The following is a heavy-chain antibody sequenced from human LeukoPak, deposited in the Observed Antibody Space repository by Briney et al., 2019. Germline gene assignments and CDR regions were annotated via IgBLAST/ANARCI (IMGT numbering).Heavy chain of an antibody. D-gene: IGHD6-13*01. Sequence: ASVKVSCKVSGYTLTELSMHWVRQAPGKGLEWMGGFDPEDGETIYAQKFQGRVTMTEDTSTDTAYMELSSLRSEDTAVYYCATNPHSSSPDDYYGMDVWGQGTTATVSS. CDR2: FDPEDGET. CDR1: GYTLTELS. V-gene: IGHV1-24*01. CDR3: ATNPHSSSPDDYYGMDV. J-gene: IGHJ6*02.